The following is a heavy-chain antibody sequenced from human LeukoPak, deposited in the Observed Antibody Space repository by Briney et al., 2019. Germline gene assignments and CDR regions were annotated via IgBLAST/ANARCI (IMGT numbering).Heavy chain of an antibody. CDR2: ISWNSGSI. Sequence: GGSLRLSCAASGFTFDDYAMHWVRQAPGKGLEWVSGISWNSGSIDYADYVKGRFTISRDNAKNSLYLQMNSLRAEDTALYYCAKGDCSSTSCYFDYWGQGTLVTVSS. V-gene: IGHV3-9*01. CDR1: GFTFDDYA. CDR3: AKGDCSSTSCYFDY. J-gene: IGHJ4*02. D-gene: IGHD2-2*01.